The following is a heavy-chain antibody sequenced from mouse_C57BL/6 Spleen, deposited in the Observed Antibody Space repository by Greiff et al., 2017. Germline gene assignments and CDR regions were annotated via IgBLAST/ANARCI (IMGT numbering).Heavy chain of an antibody. CDR1: GFTFSSYA. CDR3: ARGGGNYVY. V-gene: IGHV5-4*01. D-gene: IGHD2-1*01. CDR2: ISDGGSYT. Sequence: EVQVVESGGGLVKPGGSLKLSCAASGFTFSSYAMSWVRQTPEKRLEWVATISDGGSYTYYPDNVKGRFTISRDNAKNNLYLQMSHLKSEDTAMYYCARGGGNYVYWGQGTLVTVSA. J-gene: IGHJ3*01.